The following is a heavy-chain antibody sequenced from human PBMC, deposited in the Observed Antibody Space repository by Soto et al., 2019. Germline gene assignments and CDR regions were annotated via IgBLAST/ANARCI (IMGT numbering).Heavy chain of an antibody. CDR2: IYYSGST. J-gene: IGHJ6*02. V-gene: IGHV4-31*03. CDR1: GGSISSGGYY. D-gene: IGHD3-10*01. CDR3: ASQVLVRGPTGGMGV. Sequence: SETLSLTCTVSGGSISSGGYYWSWIRQHPGKGLEWIGYIYYSGSTYYNPSLKSRVTISVDTSKNQFSLKLSSVTAADTAVYYCASQVLVRGPTGGMGVWGQGTTVTVSS.